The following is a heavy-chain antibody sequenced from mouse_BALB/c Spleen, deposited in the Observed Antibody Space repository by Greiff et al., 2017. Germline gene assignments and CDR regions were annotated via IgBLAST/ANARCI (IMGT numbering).Heavy chain of an antibody. CDR3: ARDRGTGAWFAY. CDR1: GFSLTSYG. V-gene: IGHV2-9*02. D-gene: IGHD3-3*01. Sequence: VKLVESGPGLVAPSQSLSITCTVSGFSLTSYGVHWVRQPPGKGLEWLGVIWAGGSTNYNSALMSRLSISKDNSKSQVFLKMNSLQTDDTAMYYCARDRGTGAWFAYWGQGTLVTVSA. J-gene: IGHJ3*01. CDR2: IWAGGST.